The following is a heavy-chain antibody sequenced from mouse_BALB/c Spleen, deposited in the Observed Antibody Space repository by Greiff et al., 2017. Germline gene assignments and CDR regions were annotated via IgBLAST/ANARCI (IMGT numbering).Heavy chain of an antibody. CDR3: ASGYYGSSYVGY. D-gene: IGHD1-1*01. CDR2: ISYDGSN. V-gene: IGHV3-6*02. CDR1: GYSITSGYY. J-gene: IGHJ2*01. Sequence: VQLKESGPGLVKPSQSLSLTCSVTGYSITSGYYWNWIRQFPGNKLEWMGYISYDGSNNYNPSLKNRISITRDTSKNQFFLKLNSVTTEDTATYYCASGYYGSSYVGYWGQGTTLTVSS.